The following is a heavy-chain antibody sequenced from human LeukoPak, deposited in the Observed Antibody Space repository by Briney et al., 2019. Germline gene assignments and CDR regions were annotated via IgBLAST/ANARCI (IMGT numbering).Heavy chain of an antibody. CDR2: IYYSGTT. CDR1: GGSISPYH. D-gene: IGHD3-10*01. Sequence: PSETLSLTCTVSGGSISPYHWNWIRQPPGKGLEWIGSIYYSGTTNYNPSLKSRVTISVDTSKNQFSLKLSSVTAADTAVYYCAREGFGDAFDIWGQGTMVTVSS. V-gene: IGHV4-59*01. J-gene: IGHJ3*02. CDR3: AREGFGDAFDI.